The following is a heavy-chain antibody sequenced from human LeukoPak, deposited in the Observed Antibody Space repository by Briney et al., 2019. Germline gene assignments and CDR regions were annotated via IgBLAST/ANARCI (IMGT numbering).Heavy chain of an antibody. V-gene: IGHV1-2*02. Sequence: GASVKVSCRSSGYTFTGYYLHWVRQAPGQGLEWMGLINPNRGGTNYAQKFQGRVTMTRDTSISTAYMELSRLRSDDTAVYYCARDFGDYDLDAFDIWGQGTMVTVSS. CDR2: INPNRGGT. D-gene: IGHD4-17*01. CDR3: ARDFGDYDLDAFDI. J-gene: IGHJ3*02. CDR1: GYTFTGYY.